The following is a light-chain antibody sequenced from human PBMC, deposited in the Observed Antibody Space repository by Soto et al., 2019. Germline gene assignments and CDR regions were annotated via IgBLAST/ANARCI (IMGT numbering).Light chain of an antibody. Sequence: DIQMTQSPSILSGSVGDRVTITCRASQTISSWLAWYQQKPGKAPKLLIYAASTLQTGVPSRFSGSGSGTEFTLTISSLQPEDFATYHCQQLTSYPRSTFGQGTRLEIK. J-gene: IGKJ5*01. V-gene: IGKV1-5*01. CDR2: AAS. CDR1: QTISSW. CDR3: QQLTSYPRST.